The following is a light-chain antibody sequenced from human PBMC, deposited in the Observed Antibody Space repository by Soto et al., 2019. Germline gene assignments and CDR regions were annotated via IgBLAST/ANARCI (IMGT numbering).Light chain of an antibody. CDR2: EGS. J-gene: IGLJ1*01. Sequence: QSALTQPASVSGSPGQSITISCTGTSSDVGSYNLVSWYQQHLGKAPKLMIYEGSKRPSGVSNRFSGSKSGNTASLTISGLQAEDEADYYCCSYAGSSTLFVFGTGTKVTVL. CDR1: SSDVGSYNL. V-gene: IGLV2-23*01. CDR3: CSYAGSSTLFV.